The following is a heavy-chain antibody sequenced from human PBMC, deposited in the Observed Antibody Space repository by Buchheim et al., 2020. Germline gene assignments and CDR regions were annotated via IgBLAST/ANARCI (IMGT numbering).Heavy chain of an antibody. CDR2: ISYDGSNK. J-gene: IGHJ4*02. CDR3: ARDVFVSGLVEIWSGYYKGDYFDY. V-gene: IGHV3-30*03. Sequence: QVQLVESGGGVVQPGRSLRLSCAASGFTFSSYGMHWVRQAPGKGLEWVAVISYDGSNKYYADSVKGRFTISRDNSKNTLYLQMNSLRAEDTALYYCARDVFVSGLVEIWSGYYKGDYFDYWGQGTL. CDR1: GFTFSSYG. D-gene: IGHD3-3*01.